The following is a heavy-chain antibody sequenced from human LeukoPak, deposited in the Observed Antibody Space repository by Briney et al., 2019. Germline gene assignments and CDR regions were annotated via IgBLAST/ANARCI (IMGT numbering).Heavy chain of an antibody. Sequence: VASVKVSCKVSGYTLTELSMHWVRQAPGKGLEWMGGFDPEDGETIYAQKFQGRVTMTEDTSTDTAYMELSSLRSEDTAVYYCAAFTYYYDSSGYRFDYWGQGTLVTVSS. V-gene: IGHV1-24*01. CDR3: AAFTYYYDSSGYRFDY. D-gene: IGHD3-22*01. CDR1: GYTLTELS. J-gene: IGHJ4*02. CDR2: FDPEDGET.